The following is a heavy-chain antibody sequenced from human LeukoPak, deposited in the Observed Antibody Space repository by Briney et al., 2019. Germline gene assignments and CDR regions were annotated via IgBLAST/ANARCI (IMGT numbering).Heavy chain of an antibody. CDR1: GFSLNNFG. J-gene: IGHJ6*03. V-gene: IGHV3-30*02. CDR2: VRHDERFK. D-gene: IGHD1-7*01. CDR3: AKVAGTTSFFYYMDV. Sequence: GGSLRLPCAASGFSLNNFGIHWVRQAPGKGLAWVAFVRHDERFKYYADSVKGRFTISRDTSRHTLYLQMDSLRIEDTAVYYCAKVAGTTSFFYYMDVWGIGTTVTVSS.